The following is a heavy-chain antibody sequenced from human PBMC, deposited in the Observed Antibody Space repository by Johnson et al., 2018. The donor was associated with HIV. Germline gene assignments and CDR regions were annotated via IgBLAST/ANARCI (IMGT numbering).Heavy chain of an antibody. Sequence: EVQLVESGGGVVRPGGSLRLSCAASGFTFDDYGMSWVRQAPGKGLEWVSAISGSGGSTYYADSVKGRFTISRDNSKNTLYLQMNSLRAEDTAVYYCAREIRVGATGDAFDIWGQGTMVTVSS. CDR1: GFTFDDYG. J-gene: IGHJ3*02. CDR3: AREIRVGATGDAFDI. CDR2: ISGSGGST. D-gene: IGHD1-26*01. V-gene: IGHV3-23*04.